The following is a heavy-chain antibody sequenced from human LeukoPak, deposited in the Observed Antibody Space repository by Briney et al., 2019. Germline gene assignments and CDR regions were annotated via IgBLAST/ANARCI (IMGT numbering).Heavy chain of an antibody. Sequence: TGGSLRLSCAASGFTFSSYGMHWVRQAPGKGLEWVAFIRYDGSNKYYVDSVKGRFTISRDNSKNTLNLQMNSLRAEDTAVYYCAKEYSSTLVKGDWFDPWGQGTLVTVS. CDR1: GFTFSSYG. V-gene: IGHV3-30*02. D-gene: IGHD6-13*01. J-gene: IGHJ5*02. CDR3: AKEYSSTLVKGDWFDP. CDR2: IRYDGSNK.